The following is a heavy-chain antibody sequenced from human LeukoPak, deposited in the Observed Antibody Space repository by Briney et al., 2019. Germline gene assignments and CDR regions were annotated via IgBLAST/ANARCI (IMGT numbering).Heavy chain of an antibody. V-gene: IGHV1-18*01. CDR3: ARDPRTLDYYDSSGYYYFDY. CDR1: GYTFTSYG. D-gene: IGHD3-22*01. Sequence: GASVKVSCKASGYTFTSYGISWVRQAPGQGLEWMGWISAYNGNTNYAQKLQGRVTMTTDTSTSTAYMELRSLRPDDTAVYYCARDPRTLDYYDSSGYYYFDYWGQGTLVTVSS. CDR2: ISAYNGNT. J-gene: IGHJ4*02.